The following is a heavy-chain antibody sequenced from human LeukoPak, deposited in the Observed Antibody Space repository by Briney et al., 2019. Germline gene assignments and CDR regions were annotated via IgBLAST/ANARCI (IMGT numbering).Heavy chain of an antibody. CDR3: ARSIAVAGTEN. Sequence: PSETLSLTCAVYGGSFSGYYWNWIRQPPGKGLEWIGEINNSGSTNYNPSLKSRVTISVDKSKNQFSLKLSSVTAADTAVYYCARSIAVAGTENWGQGTLVTVSS. CDR1: GGSFSGYY. CDR2: INNSGST. J-gene: IGHJ4*02. D-gene: IGHD6-19*01. V-gene: IGHV4-34*01.